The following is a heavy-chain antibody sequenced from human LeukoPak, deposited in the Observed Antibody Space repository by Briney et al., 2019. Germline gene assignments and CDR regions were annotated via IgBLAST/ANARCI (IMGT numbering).Heavy chain of an antibody. J-gene: IGHJ4*02. CDR2: IYYSGST. CDR3: ARGIGGTMVRGVIITETFDY. Sequence: SETLSLTCTVSGYSISSGYYWGWIRQPPGKGLEWIGSIYYSGSTYYNPSLKSRVTISVDTSKNQFSLKLSSVTAADTAVYYCARGIGGTMVRGVIITETFDYWGQGTLVTVSS. D-gene: IGHD3-10*01. V-gene: IGHV4-38-2*02. CDR1: GYSISSGYY.